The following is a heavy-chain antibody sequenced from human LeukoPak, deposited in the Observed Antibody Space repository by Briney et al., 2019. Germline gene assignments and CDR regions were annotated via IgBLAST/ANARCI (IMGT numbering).Heavy chain of an antibody. D-gene: IGHD5-24*01. CDR1: GFTFSSYW. CDR2: IKQDGSEK. Sequence: QPGGSLRLSCAASGFTFSSYWMSWVRQAPGKGLEWVANIKQDGSEKYYVDSVKGRFTISRDNAKNSLYLQMNSLRAEDTAVYYCARVKDTDGYNPLHFDYWGQGTLVTVSS. CDR3: ARVKDTDGYNPLHFDY. V-gene: IGHV3-7*01. J-gene: IGHJ4*02.